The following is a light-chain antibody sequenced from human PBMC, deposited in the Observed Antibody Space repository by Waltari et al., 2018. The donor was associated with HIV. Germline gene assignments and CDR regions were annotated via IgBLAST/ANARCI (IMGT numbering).Light chain of an antibody. CDR1: ESVYTY. CDR3: QQSYNTVVFT. CDR2: GAS. J-gene: IGKJ2*01. V-gene: IGKV1-39*01. Sequence: IRLTQFPSSLSASVGDRVNIPCRASESVYTYLHWYQQKPGKAPKILIHGASRLQNGVPPRCSGGVYGTEFTLTSDNLRPEDFATYYCQQSYNTVVFTFGQGT.